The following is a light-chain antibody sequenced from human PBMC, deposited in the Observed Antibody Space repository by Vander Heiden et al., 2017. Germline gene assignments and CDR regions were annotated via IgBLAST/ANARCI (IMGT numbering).Light chain of an antibody. Sequence: DIQMTQSPSSLSASVGDRVTITCRASQSISSYLNWYQQKPGKAPKLLIYAASSLQSGVPSRFSGSGSGTDFNITIRSLQPEDFATYYCQQSYSTPGYTFGQGTKLEIK. J-gene: IGKJ2*01. CDR2: AAS. CDR1: QSISSY. CDR3: QQSYSTPGYT. V-gene: IGKV1-39*01.